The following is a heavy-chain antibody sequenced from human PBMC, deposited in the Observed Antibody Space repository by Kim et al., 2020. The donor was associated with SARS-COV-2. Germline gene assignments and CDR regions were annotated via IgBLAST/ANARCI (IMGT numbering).Heavy chain of an antibody. Sequence: SVKVSCKASGGTFSSYAISWVRQAPGQGLEWMGGIIPIFGTANYAQKFQGRVTITADESTSTAYMELSSLRSEDTAVYYCARGAGGAVAGWRGFDYWGQGTLVTVSS. V-gene: IGHV1-69*13. CDR3: ARGAGGAVAGWRGFDY. CDR2: IIPIFGTA. D-gene: IGHD6-19*01. J-gene: IGHJ4*02. CDR1: GGTFSSYA.